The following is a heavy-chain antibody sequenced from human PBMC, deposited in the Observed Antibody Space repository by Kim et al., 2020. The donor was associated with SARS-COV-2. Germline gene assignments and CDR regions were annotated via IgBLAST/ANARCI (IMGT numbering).Heavy chain of an antibody. CDR2: SYI. Sequence: SYIYYADSVKGRFTISRDNAKNSLYLQMNSLRAEDTAVYYCARDLRVTIGWGQGTLVTVSS. CDR3: ARDLRVTIG. V-gene: IGHV3-21*01. J-gene: IGHJ4*02. D-gene: IGHD4-17*01.